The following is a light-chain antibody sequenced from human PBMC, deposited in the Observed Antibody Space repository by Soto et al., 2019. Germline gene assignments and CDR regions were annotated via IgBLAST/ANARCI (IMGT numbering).Light chain of an antibody. CDR2: GAS. J-gene: IGKJ1*01. V-gene: IGKV3-20*01. CDR3: QQYGSSPRT. CDR1: QSGSSSY. Sequence: EIVLTQSPGTLSLSPGERATLSCRASQSGSSSYLAWYQQKPGQAPRLLIYGASSRATGIPDRFSGSGSGTDFTLTISRLEPEDFAVYYCQQYGSSPRTFGQGTKVDNK.